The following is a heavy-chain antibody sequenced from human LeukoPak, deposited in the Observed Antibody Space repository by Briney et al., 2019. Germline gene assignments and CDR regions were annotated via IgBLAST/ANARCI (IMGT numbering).Heavy chain of an antibody. CDR1: GFTFSSYA. J-gene: IGHJ4*02. CDR2: ISGSGGST. Sequence: PGGSLRLSCAASGFTFSSYAMSWVRQAPGKGLEWVSAISGSGGSTYYADSVKGRFTISRDNSKNTLYLQMNGLRAEDTAVYYCAKESRYYDSSGYYYLSTFGDYWGQGTLVTVSS. CDR3: AKESRYYDSSGYYYLSTFGDY. V-gene: IGHV3-23*01. D-gene: IGHD3-22*01.